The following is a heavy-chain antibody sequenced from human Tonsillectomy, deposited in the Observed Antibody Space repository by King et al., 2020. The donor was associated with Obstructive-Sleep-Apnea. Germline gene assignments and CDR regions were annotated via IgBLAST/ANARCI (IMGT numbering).Heavy chain of an antibody. J-gene: IGHJ4*02. CDR1: GFTFSSYA. V-gene: IGHV3-30*04. Sequence: VQLVESGGGVVQPGRSLRLSCAASGFTFSSYAMHWVRQAPGKGLEWVAVISYDGSNKYYADSVKGRFTISRDNSKNTLYLQMNSLRAEDAAVYYCASGSGSYYNYYFDYWGQGTLVTVSS. D-gene: IGHD3-10*01. CDR3: ASGSGSYYNYYFDY. CDR2: ISYDGSNK.